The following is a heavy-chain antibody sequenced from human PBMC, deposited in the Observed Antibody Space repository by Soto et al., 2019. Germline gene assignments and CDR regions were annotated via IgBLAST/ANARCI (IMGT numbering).Heavy chain of an antibody. CDR2: IWYDGSNK. CDR1: GFTFSSYG. Sequence: QVQLVESGGGVVQPGRSLRLSCAASGFTFSSYGMHWVRQAPGKGLEWVAVIWYDGSNKYYADSVKGRFTISRDNSKNTLYLQMNSLRAEDTAVYYCARDFRVYCSSTSCAIYYWGQGRLVTVSS. V-gene: IGHV3-33*01. J-gene: IGHJ4*02. CDR3: ARDFRVYCSSTSCAIYY. D-gene: IGHD2-2*01.